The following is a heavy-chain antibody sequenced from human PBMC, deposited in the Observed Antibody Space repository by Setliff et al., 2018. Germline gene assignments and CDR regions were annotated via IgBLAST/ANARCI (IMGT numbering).Heavy chain of an antibody. D-gene: IGHD3-22*01. CDR1: GGYISSGSYY. V-gene: IGHV4-61*09. Sequence: PSETLSLTCTVSGGYISSGSYYWTWIRQPAGKGLEWTGHFYTSGITSYNPSLKSRVTISVDTSKNQFSLKLSSVTAADTAVYYCVTAASARSRWYDMGWFDPWGQGTRVTVSS. CDR2: FYTSGIT. J-gene: IGHJ5*02. CDR3: VTAASARSRWYDMGWFDP.